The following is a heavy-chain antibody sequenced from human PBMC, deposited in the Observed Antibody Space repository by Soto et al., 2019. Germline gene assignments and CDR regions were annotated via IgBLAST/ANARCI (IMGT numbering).Heavy chain of an antibody. CDR1: GFTFSSYG. D-gene: IGHD2-15*01. CDR2: IWYGGSST. J-gene: IGHJ4*02. CDR3: AKDLQPLGYCSGGSCHEFDY. Sequence: GGSLRLSCAASGFTFSSYGMHWVRQAPGKGLEWVSAIWYGGSSTYYADSVKGRFTISRDNSKNTLYLQMNSLRAEDTAVYYCAKDLQPLGYCSGGSCHEFDYWGQGTLVTVSS. V-gene: IGHV3-33*06.